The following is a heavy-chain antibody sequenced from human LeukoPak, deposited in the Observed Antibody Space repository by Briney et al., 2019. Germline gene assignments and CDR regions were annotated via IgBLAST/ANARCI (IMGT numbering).Heavy chain of an antibody. CDR3: ARNNDY. CDR1: GGSFSGYY. Sequence: NPSETLSLTCAVYGGSFSGYYWSWIRQPPGKGLEWIGEINHSGSTNYNPSLKSRVTISVDTSKNQFSLKLSSVTAADTAVYYCARNNDYWGQGTLVTVSS. J-gene: IGHJ4*02. D-gene: IGHD1/OR15-1a*01. CDR2: INHSGST. V-gene: IGHV4-34*01.